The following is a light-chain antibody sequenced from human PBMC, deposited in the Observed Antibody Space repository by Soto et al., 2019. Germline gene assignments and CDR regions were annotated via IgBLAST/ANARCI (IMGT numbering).Light chain of an antibody. CDR1: QSITPW. Sequence: DIQMTQSPSTLSASVGDRVTITCRASQSITPWLAWYQQKPGKVPKLLFYQASSLESGVPLRFSGSASGTEFTLTINSLHPDDFATYYCQHYNRYSATLGQGTKVDIK. CDR2: QAS. J-gene: IGKJ1*01. V-gene: IGKV1-5*03. CDR3: QHYNRYSAT.